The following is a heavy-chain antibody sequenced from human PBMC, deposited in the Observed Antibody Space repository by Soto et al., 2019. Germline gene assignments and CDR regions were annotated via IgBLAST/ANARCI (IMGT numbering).Heavy chain of an antibody. J-gene: IGHJ4*02. CDR1: GFSLSTSGVG. V-gene: IGHV2-5*01. D-gene: IGHD3-16*02. Sequence: QITLKESGPTLVKPTQTLTLTCTFSGFSLSTSGVGVGWIRQPPGKALEWLALFYWNDDKRYSPSLKSRLTITTDTSKSQVVLTMTNMDPVDTATYYCAHNSGYDYVWGSYRLFDYWGQGTLVTVSS. CDR2: FYWNDDK. CDR3: AHNSGYDYVWGSYRLFDY.